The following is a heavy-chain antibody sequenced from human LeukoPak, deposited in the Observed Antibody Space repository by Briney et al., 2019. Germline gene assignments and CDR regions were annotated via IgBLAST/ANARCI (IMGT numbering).Heavy chain of an antibody. CDR2: IYHSGST. V-gene: IGHV4-38-2*02. CDR1: GYSISSGYY. CDR3: ARIGAPYGSSCQRILCWYFDL. J-gene: IGHJ2*01. D-gene: IGHD6-13*01. Sequence: SETLSLTCTVSGYSISSGYYWGWIRQPPGKGLEWIGSIYHSGSTYYNPSLKSRVTISVDTSKNQFSLKLSSVTAADTAVYYCARIGAPYGSSCQRILCWYFDLWGRGTLVTVSS.